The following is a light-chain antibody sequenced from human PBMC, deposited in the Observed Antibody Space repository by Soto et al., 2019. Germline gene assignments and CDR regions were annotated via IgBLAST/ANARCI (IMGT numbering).Light chain of an antibody. J-gene: IGLJ3*02. V-gene: IGLV1-44*01. CDR2: LDN. CDR1: SSNIGSNT. Sequence: QSVLTQPPSASETPGQRVTISCSGGSSNIGSNTVNWYQQLPGTAPKLLIYLDNQRPSGVPDRFSVSKSGTSASLAISGLQSDDEADYYCAAWDDSLNGWVFGGGTKLTVL. CDR3: AAWDDSLNGWV.